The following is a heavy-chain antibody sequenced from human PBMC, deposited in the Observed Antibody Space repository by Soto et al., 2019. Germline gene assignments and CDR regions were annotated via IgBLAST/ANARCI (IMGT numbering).Heavy chain of an antibody. D-gene: IGHD2-21*02. CDR1: GGTFSSYA. CDR2: IIPIFGTA. CDR3: ARVQAYCGGDCYSDY. J-gene: IGHJ4*02. V-gene: IGHV1-69*13. Sequence: SVQVSCKASGGTFSSYAISWVRQAPGQGLEWMGGIIPIFGTADYAQKFQGRVTITADESTSTAYMELSSLRSEDTAVYYCARVQAYCGGDCYSDYWGQGTLVTVSS.